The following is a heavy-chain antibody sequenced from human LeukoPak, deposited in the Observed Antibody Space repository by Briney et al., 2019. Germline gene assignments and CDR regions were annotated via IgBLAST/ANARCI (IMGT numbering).Heavy chain of an antibody. D-gene: IGHD3-3*01. Sequence: GGSLRLSCAASGFTFSFYAMTWVRQAPGKGLEWVSAISGSGDSTYYAGSVKGRFTISRDNSKNTLYLQMNSLRAEDTAVYYCAKDHYDFWSGKRSVDYWGQGTLVTVSS. CDR1: GFTFSFYA. J-gene: IGHJ4*02. CDR3: AKDHYDFWSGKRSVDY. CDR2: ISGSGDST. V-gene: IGHV3-23*01.